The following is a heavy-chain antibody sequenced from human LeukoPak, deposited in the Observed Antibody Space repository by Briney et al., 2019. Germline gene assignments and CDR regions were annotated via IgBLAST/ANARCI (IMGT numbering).Heavy chain of an antibody. D-gene: IGHD3-10*01. J-gene: IGHJ4*02. CDR3: ARDLDMVRGVIIPPDY. Sequence: GGSLRLSCAASGFTFSSYSMNWVRQAPGKGLEWVSSISSSSSYIYYADSVKGRFTISRDNAKNSLYLQMNSLRAEDTAVYYCARDLDMVRGVIIPPDYWGQGTLVTVSS. CDR2: ISSSSSYI. CDR1: GFTFSSYS. V-gene: IGHV3-21*01.